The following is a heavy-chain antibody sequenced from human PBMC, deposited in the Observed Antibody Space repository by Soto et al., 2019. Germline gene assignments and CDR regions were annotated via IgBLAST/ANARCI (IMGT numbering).Heavy chain of an antibody. V-gene: IGHV1-69*13. CDR3: ARGLGAPYNWFDP. J-gene: IGHJ5*02. Sequence: LVKVSCKASGGTFSSYAISWVRQAPGQGLEWMGGIIPIFGTANYAQKFQGRVTITADESTSTAYMELSSLRSEDTAVYYCARGLGAPYNWFDPWGQVTLVTVSS. D-gene: IGHD1-26*01. CDR2: IIPIFGTA. CDR1: GGTFSSYA.